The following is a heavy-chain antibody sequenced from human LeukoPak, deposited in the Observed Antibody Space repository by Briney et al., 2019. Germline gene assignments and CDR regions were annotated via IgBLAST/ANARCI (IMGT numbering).Heavy chain of an antibody. J-gene: IGHJ3*02. V-gene: IGHV4-4*07. CDR2: IYTRGST. CDR3: ARGGSSGYYAFDI. Sequence: PSETLSLTCTVSGGSISSYYWSWIRQPAGKVLEWIGRIYTRGSTNYNASLKSRVTMSVDTSKNQFSLKLSSVTAADTAVYYCARGGSSGYYAFDIWGQGTMVTVSS. CDR1: GGSISSYY. D-gene: IGHD3-22*01.